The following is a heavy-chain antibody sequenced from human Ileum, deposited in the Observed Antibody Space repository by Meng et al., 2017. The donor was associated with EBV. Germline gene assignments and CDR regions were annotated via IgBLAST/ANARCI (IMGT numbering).Heavy chain of an antibody. V-gene: IGHV4-4*02. Sequence: QGPLQEPGPGLVKPSGTLSLTCAVSGESIISNYWWSWVRQPPGKGLEWIGEIYYNTNTNYNPSLKGRVTMSVDTSQNQFSLTLSSVTAADTAVYFCARKFSVVGSTDGWFDPWGQGTLVTVSS. CDR1: GESIISNYW. CDR3: ARKFSVVGSTDGWFDP. J-gene: IGHJ5*02. D-gene: IGHD2-8*01. CDR2: IYYNTNT.